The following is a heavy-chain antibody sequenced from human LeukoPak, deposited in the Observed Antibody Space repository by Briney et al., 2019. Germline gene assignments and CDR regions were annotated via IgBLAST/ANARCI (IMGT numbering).Heavy chain of an antibody. D-gene: IGHD1-26*01. V-gene: IGHV3-15*01. CDR2: VKTKADGGTR. CDR3: TSDPRIGRYFDF. Sequence: PGGSLRLSCAASGFTFNNAWMNWVRQVPGKGLEWVGRVKTKADGGTRDYAAPVEGRFTISRDDSENTLYLQMDSLKTEDTAVNYCTSDPRIGRYFDFWGQGTLVTVSS. J-gene: IGHJ4*02. CDR1: GFTFNNAW.